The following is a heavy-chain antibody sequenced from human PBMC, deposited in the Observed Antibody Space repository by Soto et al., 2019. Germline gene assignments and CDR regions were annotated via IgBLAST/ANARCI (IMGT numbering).Heavy chain of an antibody. CDR2: IGTSETTM. CDR1: VFTFSDHY. V-gene: IGHV3-11*01. CDR3: ASGGVYFDY. D-gene: IGHD3-16*01. J-gene: IGHJ4*02. Sequence: VQLVESGGGLVKPGVSLRLSCVASVFTFSDHYMSWIRQAPGKGLEWISFIGTSETTMYYTDSVMGRFTISRDNAKTSLLLQMNSLRAADTALYYGASGGVYFDYWGQGILVTVSS.